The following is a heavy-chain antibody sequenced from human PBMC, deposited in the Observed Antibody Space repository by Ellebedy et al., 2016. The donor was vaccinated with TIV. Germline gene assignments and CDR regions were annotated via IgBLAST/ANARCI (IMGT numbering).Heavy chain of an antibody. CDR2: INHSGST. CDR1: GGAFSGYF. D-gene: IGHD3-10*01. Sequence: SETLSLTXAVEGGAFSGYFWSWIRPSPGKGLEWIGEINHSGSTNYNPSLKSRVTMSVDTTKKHISLRLSSVTAADTAVYYCARVGDYYGSGSLDYWGRGTLVAVSS. V-gene: IGHV4-34*01. J-gene: IGHJ4*02. CDR3: ARVGDYYGSGSLDY.